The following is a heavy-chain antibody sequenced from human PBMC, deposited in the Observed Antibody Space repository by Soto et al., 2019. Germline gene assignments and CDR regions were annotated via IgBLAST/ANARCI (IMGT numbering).Heavy chain of an antibody. CDR2: IYYSGST. CDR1: GGSLSSSTYY. Sequence: QLQLQESGPGLVKPSETLSLTCTVSGGSLSSSTYYWGWIRQPPGKGLEWIGSIYYSGSTYSNPSLKSRVTISVDTSKNQFSLRRSSVTAADTAVYYCARHRGAGTSYDAFAFWGQGTMVTVSS. V-gene: IGHV4-39*01. J-gene: IGHJ3*01. D-gene: IGHD1-1*01. CDR3: ARHRGAGTSYDAFAF.